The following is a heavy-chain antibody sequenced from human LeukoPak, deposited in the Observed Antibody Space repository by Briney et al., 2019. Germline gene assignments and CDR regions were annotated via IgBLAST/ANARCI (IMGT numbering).Heavy chain of an antibody. D-gene: IGHD4-11*01. Sequence: PGGSLRLSCAASGFTYSHYGMHWVRQAPGKGLEWVAVIWSDATEKYYGDAVKGRFTISRDNSRNTLYLQMNSLRGEDTAVYYCAKDAQRGFDYSNSLEYWGQGTLVTVSS. CDR1: GFTYSHYG. V-gene: IGHV3-33*06. CDR2: IWSDATEK. CDR3: AKDAQRGFDYSNSLEY. J-gene: IGHJ4*02.